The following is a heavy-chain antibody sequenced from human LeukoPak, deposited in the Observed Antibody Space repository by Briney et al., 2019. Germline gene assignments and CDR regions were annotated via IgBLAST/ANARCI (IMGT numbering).Heavy chain of an antibody. CDR3: ARDIIVGANHDAFDI. Sequence: PGGSLRLSCAASGFTVSSSYMSWVRQAPGKGLEWVSLIYSGGSTYYADSVKGRFTISRDNSKNTLYLQMNSLRAEDTAVYYCARDIIVGANHDAFDIWGQGTMVTVSS. CDR2: IYSGGST. CDR1: GFTVSSSY. V-gene: IGHV3-53*01. J-gene: IGHJ3*02. D-gene: IGHD1-26*01.